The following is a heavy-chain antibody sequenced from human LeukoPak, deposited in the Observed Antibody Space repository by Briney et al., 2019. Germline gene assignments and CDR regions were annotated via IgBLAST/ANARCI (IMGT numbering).Heavy chain of an antibody. CDR2: IYPGDSDT. Sequence: GESLKISCKGSGYSFTSYWIGWVRQMPGKGLEWMGIIYPGDSDTRYSPSFQGQVTISADKSISTAYLQWSSLKASDTAMYYCARQWDYYDSSGYYDDAFDIWGQGTMVTVSS. D-gene: IGHD3-22*01. CDR3: ARQWDYYDSSGYYDDAFDI. V-gene: IGHV5-51*01. CDR1: GYSFTSYW. J-gene: IGHJ3*02.